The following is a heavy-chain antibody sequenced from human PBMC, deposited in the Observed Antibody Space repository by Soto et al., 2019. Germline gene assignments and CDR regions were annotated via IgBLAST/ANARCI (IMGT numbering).Heavy chain of an antibody. V-gene: IGHV5-51*01. D-gene: IGHD3-9*01. Sequence: PGESLKISCKGSGYSFTSYWIGWVRQMPGKGLEWMGIIYPGDSDTRYSPSFQGQVTISADKSISTAYLQWSSLKASDTAMYYCARQAKPYFYILTGLTENDYWGQGTLVTVSS. CDR2: IYPGDSDT. CDR3: ARQAKPYFYILTGLTENDY. J-gene: IGHJ4*02. CDR1: GYSFTSYW.